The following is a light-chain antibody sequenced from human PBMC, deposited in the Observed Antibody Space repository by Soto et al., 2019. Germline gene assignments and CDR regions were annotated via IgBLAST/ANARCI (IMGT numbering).Light chain of an antibody. J-gene: IGLJ1*01. V-gene: IGLV1-44*01. CDR2: ANN. Sequence: QSVLTQPPSASGTPGQRVTISCSGSSSNIGSNTVNWYQQLPGTAPKLLIHANNQRPSGVPDRFSGSKSGTSASLAISWLQSEEADYYCAAWDDSLNGYVCGTGPKVTVL. CDR3: AAWDDSLNGYV. CDR1: SSNIGSNT.